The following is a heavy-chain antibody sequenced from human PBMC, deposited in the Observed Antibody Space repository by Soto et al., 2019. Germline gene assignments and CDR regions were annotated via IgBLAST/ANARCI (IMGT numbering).Heavy chain of an antibody. V-gene: IGHV3-11*06. D-gene: IGHD3-3*01. Sequence: PGGSLRLSCAASGFTFSDYYMSWIRRAPGKGLEWVSYISSSSSYTNYADSVKGRFTISRDNAKNSLYLQMNSLRAEDTAVYYCARAGYDFWSGYYYYGMDVWGQGTTVTVSS. CDR1: GFTFSDYY. CDR2: ISSSSSYT. CDR3: ARAGYDFWSGYYYYGMDV. J-gene: IGHJ6*02.